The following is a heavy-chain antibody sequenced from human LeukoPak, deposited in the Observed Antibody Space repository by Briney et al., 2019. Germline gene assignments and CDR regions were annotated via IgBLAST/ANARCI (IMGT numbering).Heavy chain of an antibody. J-gene: IGHJ3*02. CDR2: INPNSGGT. V-gene: IGHV1-2*02. CDR3: ARSKTGLRHDAFDI. D-gene: IGHD1-1*01. CDR1: GYTFTGYY. Sequence: ASVTVSCKASGYTFTGYYMHWVRQAPGQGLEWMGWINPNSGGTNYAQKFQGRVTMTRDTSISTAYMELSRLRSDDTAVYYCARSKTGLRHDAFDIWGQGTMVTVSS.